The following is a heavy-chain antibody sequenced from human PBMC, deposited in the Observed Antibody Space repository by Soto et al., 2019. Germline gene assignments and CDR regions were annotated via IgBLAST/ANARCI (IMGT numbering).Heavy chain of an antibody. CDR1: GFTFSSYA. V-gene: IGHV3-64*01. Sequence: EVQLVESGGCLVQPGGSLRLSCAASGFTFSSYAMYWVCQAPGKRLEYVSAITSNGGNTDYASSVKGRFTISRDNSKNTLYLQMGSLIAEDMAVYYCARRIPFGYGMDVWGQGTTVTVSS. CDR2: ITSNGGNT. D-gene: IGHD2-21*01. J-gene: IGHJ6*02. CDR3: ARRIPFGYGMDV.